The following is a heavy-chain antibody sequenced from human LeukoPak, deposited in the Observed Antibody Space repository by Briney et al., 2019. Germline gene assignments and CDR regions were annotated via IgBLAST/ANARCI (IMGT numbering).Heavy chain of an antibody. Sequence: ASVKVPCKAAVSSFTICGISWVGQAPGQGLEWMGWISAYNGNTNYAQKLQGRVTMTTDTSTSTAYLELRSLRSDATPLSCCARVEWEWGVYYHFMAVWGKGTTVTVSS. CDR3: ARVEWEWGVYYHFMAV. CDR1: VSSFTICG. J-gene: IGHJ6*03. V-gene: IGHV1-18*01. CDR2: ISAYNGNT. D-gene: IGHD1-26*01.